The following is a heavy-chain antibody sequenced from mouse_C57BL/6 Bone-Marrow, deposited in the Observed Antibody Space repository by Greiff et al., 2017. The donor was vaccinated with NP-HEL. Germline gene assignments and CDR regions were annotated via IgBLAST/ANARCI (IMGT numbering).Heavy chain of an antibody. CDR2: INPSNSGT. Sequence: VQLQQPGTELVKPGASVKLSCKASGYTFTSYWMHWVKQRPGQGLEWIGNINPSNSGTNYNEKFKSKATLTVDKSSSTAYMQLSSLTSEDSAVYYCARPHYYGSSYWYFDVWGTGTTVTVSS. V-gene: IGHV1-53*01. CDR3: ARPHYYGSSYWYFDV. J-gene: IGHJ1*03. CDR1: GYTFTSYW. D-gene: IGHD1-1*01.